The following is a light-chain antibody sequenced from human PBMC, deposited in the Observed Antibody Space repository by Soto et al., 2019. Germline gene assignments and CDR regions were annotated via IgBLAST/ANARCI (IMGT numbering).Light chain of an antibody. CDR2: TNS. J-gene: IGLJ2*01. V-gene: IGLV1-44*01. CDR3: AAWYESLKGVV. CDR1: SSNIGSNT. Sequence: QSVLTQPPSASGSPGQRVTISCSGSSSNIGSNTVNWYQQLPGTAPKRLIYTNSHRPSGVPDRFSGAKSGTSTSLAISGLQSEDEADYYCAAWYESLKGVVFGGGTKLTVL.